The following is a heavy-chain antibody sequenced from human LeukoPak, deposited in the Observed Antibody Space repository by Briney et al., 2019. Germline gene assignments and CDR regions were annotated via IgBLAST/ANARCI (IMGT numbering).Heavy chain of an antibody. J-gene: IGHJ4*02. CDR2: ISDSGGST. CDR3: AKVWDTYYYDSSGSFDY. CDR1: GFPFSSYA. D-gene: IGHD3-22*01. Sequence: GGSLTLSCSASGFPFSSYAMHWVRQAPGKGLEYVSAISDSGGSTYYADSVKGRFTISRDNSKNTLYLQMNSLRAEDTAVYYCAKVWDTYYYDSSGSFDYWGQGTLVTVSS. V-gene: IGHV3-64*04.